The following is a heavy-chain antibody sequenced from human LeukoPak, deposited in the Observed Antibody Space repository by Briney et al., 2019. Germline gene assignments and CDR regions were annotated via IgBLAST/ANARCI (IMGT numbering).Heavy chain of an antibody. V-gene: IGHV3-66*02. CDR1: GFTFSSYA. J-gene: IGHJ4*02. CDR2: IYSGGST. D-gene: IGHD2-2*01. CDR3: ARGMGYCSSTSCYLPLDH. Sequence: PGGSLRLSCAASGFTFSSYAMSWVRQAPGKGLEGVSVIYSGGSTYYADSVKGRFTLSRDNSKNTLYLQMNCLRPDDTAVYYCARGMGYCSSTSCYLPLDHWGQGAPVIVSS.